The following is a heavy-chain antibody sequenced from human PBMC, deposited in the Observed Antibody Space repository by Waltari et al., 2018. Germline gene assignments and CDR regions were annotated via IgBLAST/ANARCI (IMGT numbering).Heavy chain of an antibody. CDR1: GGSISSRRYY. CDR3: ARRTVGRTVAGAEIDY. J-gene: IGHJ4*02. D-gene: IGHD6-19*01. V-gene: IGHV4-39*01. CDR2: IYYSGST. Sequence: QVQLQESGPGLVKPSETLSLTCTVAGGSISSRRYYCGWIRQPPGKGLEWIGSIYYSGSTYYNPSLKSRVTISVDTSKNQFSLKLSSVTAADTAVYYCARRTVGRTVAGAEIDYWGQGTLVTVSS.